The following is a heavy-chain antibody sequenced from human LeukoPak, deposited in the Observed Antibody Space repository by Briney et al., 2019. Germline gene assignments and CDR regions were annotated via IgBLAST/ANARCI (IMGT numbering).Heavy chain of an antibody. Sequence: GASVKVSCKASGYTFTSYGISWVRQAPGQGLEWMGWISAYNGNTNYAQKLQGRVTMTTDTSTSTAYMELRSLRSDDTAVYYCARDKGLVVIPTDFDYWGQGTLVTVSS. J-gene: IGHJ4*02. V-gene: IGHV1-18*01. CDR3: ARDKGLVVIPTDFDY. D-gene: IGHD3-22*01. CDR1: GYTFTSYG. CDR2: ISAYNGNT.